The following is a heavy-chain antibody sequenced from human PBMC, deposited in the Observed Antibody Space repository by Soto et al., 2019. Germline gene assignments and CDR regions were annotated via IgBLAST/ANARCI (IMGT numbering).Heavy chain of an antibody. CDR1: GGSSSSISYY. V-gene: IGHV4-39*01. CDR2: IYYSGST. J-gene: IGHJ4*02. Sequence: TSETLSLTCTVSGGSSSSISYYWGWNRQPPGKGLEWIGSIYYSGSTYYNPSLKSRVIISVDTSKNQFSLKLSSATAADTAVYYCARYARYSSGYYYYYWGQGTLVTVSS. D-gene: IGHD3-22*01. CDR3: ARYARYSSGYYYYY.